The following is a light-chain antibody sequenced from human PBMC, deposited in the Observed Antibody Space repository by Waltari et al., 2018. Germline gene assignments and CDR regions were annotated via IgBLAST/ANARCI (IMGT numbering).Light chain of an antibody. Sequence: DIEMTQTPLSLPVTLGEPASISCRSSQSLLDSEDGETYVEWYLQKPGHSPQLLIYEVSKRASGVPDRFRGSGSDTAFTLKITRVEAEDVGFYYCMQALRLPWTFGQGTKVEI. J-gene: IGKJ1*01. CDR2: EVS. V-gene: IGKV2-40*01. CDR1: QSLLDSEDGETY. CDR3: MQALRLPWT.